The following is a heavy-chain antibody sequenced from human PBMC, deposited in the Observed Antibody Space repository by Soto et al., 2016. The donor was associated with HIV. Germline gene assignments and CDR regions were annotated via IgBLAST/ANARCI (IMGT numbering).Heavy chain of an antibody. V-gene: IGHV3-53*02. CDR3: ARDNGRSLIQN. J-gene: IGHJ1*01. D-gene: IGHD1-26*01. CDR1: GFSISYNY. Sequence: EVQLVETGGGLVPAGGSLRLSCAPSGFSISYNYMSWVRQAPGKGLEWVSSVYVNGRTYYADSVKGRFTVSRDMSKNLIYLQMNSLRTEDTAVYFCARDNGRSLIQNWGRGTLVTVSS. CDR2: VYVNGRT.